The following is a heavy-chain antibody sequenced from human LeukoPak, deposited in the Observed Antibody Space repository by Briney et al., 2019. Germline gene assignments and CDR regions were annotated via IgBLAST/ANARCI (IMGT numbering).Heavy chain of an antibody. Sequence: GESLKISCKDSGYSLTNYWIGWVRQMPGKGLEWMGIIFPRDSDTRYSPSFQGQVTISADKSLSTAYLQWSSLKASDSAMYYCARPTTHNDFLSGDRLPYYIDLWGQGSLVTVSP. D-gene: IGHD3-3*01. CDR2: IFPRDSDT. J-gene: IGHJ4*02. V-gene: IGHV5-51*01. CDR1: GYSLTNYW. CDR3: ARPTTHNDFLSGDRLPYYIDL.